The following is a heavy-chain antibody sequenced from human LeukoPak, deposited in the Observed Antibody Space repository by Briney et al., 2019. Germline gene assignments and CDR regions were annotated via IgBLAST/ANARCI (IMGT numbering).Heavy chain of an antibody. Sequence: SETLSLTCTVSGGSISSYCWSWIRQPPGKGLEWIGYIYYSGSTNYNPSLKSRVTISVDTSKNQFSLKLSSVTAADTAVYYCARGSYYDFWSGYYKMGNYYGMDVWGQGTTVTVSS. CDR2: IYYSGST. CDR3: ARGSYYDFWSGYYKMGNYYGMDV. CDR1: GGSISSYC. D-gene: IGHD3-3*01. J-gene: IGHJ6*02. V-gene: IGHV4-59*01.